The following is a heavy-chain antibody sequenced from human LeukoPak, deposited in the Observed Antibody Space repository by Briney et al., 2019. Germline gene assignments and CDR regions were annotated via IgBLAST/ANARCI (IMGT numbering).Heavy chain of an antibody. CDR3: ARDSATLWFGESDAFDI. J-gene: IGHJ3*02. CDR2: IKADGGEK. D-gene: IGHD3-10*01. CDR1: GFTFSTYW. Sequence: PGGSLRLSCAASGFTFSTYWMNWFRQTPGKGLEWVAKIKADGGEKDHVASVKGRFTISRDNAKNSLYLQMNSLRAEDTAVYYCARDSATLWFGESDAFDIWGQGTMVTVSS. V-gene: IGHV3-7*01.